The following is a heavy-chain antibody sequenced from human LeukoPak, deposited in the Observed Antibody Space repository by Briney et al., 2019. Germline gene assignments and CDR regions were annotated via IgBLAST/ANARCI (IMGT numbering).Heavy chain of an antibody. D-gene: IGHD1-14*01. Sequence: PGGSLRLSCAASGFTFSSYDMHWVRHATGKGLEWVSAIGTAGDTYYPGSVKGRFTISRDNSKNTLYLQMNSLRAEDTAVYYCARDHRGRNYYYGMDVWGQGTTVTVSS. CDR2: IGTAGDT. V-gene: IGHV3-13*01. CDR3: ARDHRGRNYYYGMDV. J-gene: IGHJ6*02. CDR1: GFTFSSYD.